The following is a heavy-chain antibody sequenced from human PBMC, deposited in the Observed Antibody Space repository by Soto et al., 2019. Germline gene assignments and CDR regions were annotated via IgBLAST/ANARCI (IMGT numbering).Heavy chain of an antibody. CDR3: TRDDIGLGIDY. Sequence: SETLSLTCTVSGGSISSSSCYWGWIRQPPGKGLEWIGSIYYSGSAFYNPSLKSRVTVSVDTSKNTLYLQMNSLRAEDTAVYYCTRDDIGLGIDYWGLGTLVTVSS. J-gene: IGHJ4*02. V-gene: IGHV4-39*02. D-gene: IGHD1-26*01. CDR2: IYYSGSA. CDR1: GGSISSSSCY.